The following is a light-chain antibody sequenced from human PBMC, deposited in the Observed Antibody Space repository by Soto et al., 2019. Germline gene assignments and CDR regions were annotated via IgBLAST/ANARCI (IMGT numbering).Light chain of an antibody. V-gene: IGLV1-44*01. CDR2: TDN. J-gene: IGLJ2*01. Sequence: QSVLTQPPSASGTPEQRVTISCSGSYSNIGSSTVNWYRQLPGTAPNLLIYTDNQRPSGVPDRFSGSKSGTSASLAISGLQSDDEADYYCAAWDDSLNCVVFGGGTKLTVL. CDR3: AAWDDSLNCVV. CDR1: YSNIGSST.